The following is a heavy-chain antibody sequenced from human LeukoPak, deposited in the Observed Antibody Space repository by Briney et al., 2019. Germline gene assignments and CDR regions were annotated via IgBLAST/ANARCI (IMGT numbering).Heavy chain of an antibody. V-gene: IGHV1-69*13. CDR1: GGTFSSYA. CDR2: IIPIFGTE. CDR3: ARSTVDTAMVSPRSFDY. J-gene: IGHJ4*02. D-gene: IGHD5-18*01. Sequence: SVKVSCKASGGTFSSYAISWVRQAPGQGLEWMGGIIPIFGTENYAQKFQGRVTITADESKNTAYMELSSLRSEDTAVYYCARSTVDTAMVSPRSFDYWGQGTLVTVSS.